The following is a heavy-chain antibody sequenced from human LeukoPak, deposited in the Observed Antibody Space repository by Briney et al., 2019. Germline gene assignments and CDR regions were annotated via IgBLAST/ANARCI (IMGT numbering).Heavy chain of an antibody. V-gene: IGHV3-7*01. CDR3: AKDAQRGFNYSNSLES. D-gene: IGHD4-11*01. Sequence: GESLRLSCEVSGFSFSSYWMNWVRQPPGKGLEWVANIMGDGSEKYYGDSVKGRFTISRDNAKNSLYLQMNSLRPEDTGVYYCAKDAQRGFNYSNSLESWGQGTPVTVST. CDR1: GFSFSSYW. J-gene: IGHJ5*01. CDR2: IMGDGSEK.